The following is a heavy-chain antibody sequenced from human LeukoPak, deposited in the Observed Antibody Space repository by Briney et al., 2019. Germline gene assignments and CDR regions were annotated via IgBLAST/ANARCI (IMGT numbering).Heavy chain of an antibody. V-gene: IGHV1-18*01. CDR1: GYTFTSYG. Sequence: ASVKVSCKASGYTFTSYGISRVRQAPGQGLEWMGWISAYNGNTNYAQKLQGRVTMTTDTSTSTAYMELRSLRSDDTAVYYCARDRGWYGDHPPDYWGQGTLVTVSS. J-gene: IGHJ4*02. CDR2: ISAYNGNT. D-gene: IGHD4-17*01. CDR3: ARDRGWYGDHPPDY.